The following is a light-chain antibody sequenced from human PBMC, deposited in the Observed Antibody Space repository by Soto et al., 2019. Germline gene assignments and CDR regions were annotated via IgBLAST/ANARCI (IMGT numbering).Light chain of an antibody. J-gene: IGLJ1*01. CDR1: SSDIGPYDY. CDR2: EVS. V-gene: IGLV2-14*01. Sequence: QSVLTQPASVSGSPGQSITISCSGASSDIGPYDYVSWYQHHPGRAPKLLIYEVSNRPSGVSYRFSGSKSGNTASLTISGLQAEDEGDYYCTTFAPGRIYVFGSGTPLTVL. CDR3: TTFAPGRIYV.